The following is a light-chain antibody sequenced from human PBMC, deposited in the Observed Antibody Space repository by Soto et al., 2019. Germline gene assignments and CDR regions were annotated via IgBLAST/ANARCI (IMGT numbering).Light chain of an antibody. V-gene: IGKV1-8*01. CDR2: AAS. Sequence: AIRMTQSPSSLSASTLDRVTITCLASQGISSYLAWYQQKPGKAPKLLIYAASTLQSGVPSRFSGSGSGTEFTLTIRSLQPEDVATYYCQKYNSARWTFGQGTKVDIK. J-gene: IGKJ1*01. CDR1: QGISSY. CDR3: QKYNSARWT.